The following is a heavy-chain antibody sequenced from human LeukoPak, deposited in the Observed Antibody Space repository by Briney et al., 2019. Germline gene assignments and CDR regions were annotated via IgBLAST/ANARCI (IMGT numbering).Heavy chain of an antibody. CDR3: ARESLYYDGENYFDY. V-gene: IGHV3-23*01. J-gene: IGHJ4*02. D-gene: IGHD3-22*01. CDR2: ISGSGGST. Sequence: GGSLRLSCAASGFTFSSYAMSWVRQAPGKGLEWVSAISGSGGSTYYADSVKGRFTISRDNSKNTLYLQMNSLRAEDTAVYYCARESLYYDGENYFDYWGQGTLVTVSS. CDR1: GFTFSSYA.